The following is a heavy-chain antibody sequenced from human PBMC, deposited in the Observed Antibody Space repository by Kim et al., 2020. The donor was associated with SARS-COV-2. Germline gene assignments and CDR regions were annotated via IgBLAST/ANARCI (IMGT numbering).Heavy chain of an antibody. CDR1: GFSFSSYA. Sequence: GGSLRLSCAASGFSFSSYAMSWVRQSPGKGLEWVSSISGNAGSTYYEDSAKGRFTISRDKSKNTMYLQMNSLRAEDTAIYYCAKDILVVPAQGDGFDTWG. CDR3: AKDILVVPAQGDGFDT. V-gene: IGHV3-23*01. D-gene: IGHD2-21*01. CDR2: ISGNAGST. J-gene: IGHJ3*02.